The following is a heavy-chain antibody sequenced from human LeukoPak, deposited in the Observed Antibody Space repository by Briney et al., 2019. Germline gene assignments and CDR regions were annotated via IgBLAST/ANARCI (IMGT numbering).Heavy chain of an antibody. CDR1: GFTFSSYW. D-gene: IGHD3-16*02. CDR3: AREYRDAYDI. J-gene: IGHJ3*02. CDR2: INSDGSTT. V-gene: IGHV3-74*01. Sequence: GGSLRLTCAASGFTFSSYWMHWVRQAPGKGLVWVSRINSDGSTTSYADSVKGRFTISRDNAKNTLYLQVNSLRAEDTAVYYCAREYRDAYDIWGQGTMLTVSS.